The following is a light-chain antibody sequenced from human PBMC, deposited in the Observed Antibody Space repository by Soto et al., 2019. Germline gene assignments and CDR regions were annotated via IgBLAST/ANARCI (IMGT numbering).Light chain of an antibody. CDR2: SNN. J-gene: IGLJ2*01. CDR3: AAWDDSLNVV. V-gene: IGLV1-44*01. Sequence: QSVLTQPPSASGTPGQRVTFSCSGSSSNIGSNTVNWYQQLPGTAPKLLIYSNNQRPSGVPDRFSGSKSGTSASLAISGLQSEDGADYYCAAWDDSLNVVFGGGTKVTVL. CDR1: SSNIGSNT.